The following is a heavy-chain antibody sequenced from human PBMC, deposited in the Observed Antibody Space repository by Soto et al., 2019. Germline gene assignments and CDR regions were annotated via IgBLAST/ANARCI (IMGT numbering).Heavy chain of an antibody. CDR2: VHHTGTS. Sequence: QVALQQWGAGLLKPSQTLSLTCAVYGESFNDYFWTWIRQSPGGGLEWLAEVHHTGTSYYNPSLKSRLAVSVDTSRNQFSLNLTSLTAADTATYYCARRKDSSRYFYGMDFWGQGTTVVVSS. V-gene: IGHV4-34*02. CDR1: GESFNDYF. J-gene: IGHJ6*02. D-gene: IGHD6-13*01. CDR3: ARRKDSSRYFYGMDF.